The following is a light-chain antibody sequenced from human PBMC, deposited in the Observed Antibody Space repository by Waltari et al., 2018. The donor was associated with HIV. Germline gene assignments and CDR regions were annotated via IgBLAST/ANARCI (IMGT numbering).Light chain of an antibody. CDR1: QSINTW. CDR3: QQYKSYSLT. J-gene: IGKJ1*01. V-gene: IGKV1-5*03. CDR2: RAF. Sequence: DIQMTQSPSTLSASVGDRVTITCRASQSINTWLAWYQQIPGKAPKLLIYRAFNLEDGVPSRFSGSGSGAEFTLTISSLQPDDFGTYYCQQYKSYSLTFGQGTKVGIK.